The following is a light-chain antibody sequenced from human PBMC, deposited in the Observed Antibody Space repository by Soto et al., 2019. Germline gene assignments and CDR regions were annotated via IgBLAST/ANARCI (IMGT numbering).Light chain of an antibody. CDR2: GAS. J-gene: IGKJ4*01. CDR3: QQRSNWPPELT. V-gene: IGKV3D-20*02. CDR1: XSVTSRY. Sequence: ESILTQSPVTLSLSAGARPTLSCMAXXSVTSRYLAWYQQKPGQVPRLLIDGASTRATGIPARFSGSGSGTDFTLTISSLEPEDFAVYYCQQRSNWPPELTFGGGTKVDIK.